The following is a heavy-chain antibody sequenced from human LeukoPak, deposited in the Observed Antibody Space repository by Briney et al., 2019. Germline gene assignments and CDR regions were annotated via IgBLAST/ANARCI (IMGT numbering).Heavy chain of an antibody. D-gene: IGHD3-10*01. V-gene: IGHV4-4*02. CDR3: ARVFPMVRGVTIDAFDI. CDR1: GGSISSSNW. J-gene: IGHJ3*02. CDR2: IYHSGST. Sequence: PSETLSLTCAVSGGSISSSNWWSWVRQPPGKGLEWIGEIYHSGSTNYNPSLKSRVTISVDKSKNQFSLKLSSVTAADTAGYYCARVFPMVRGVTIDAFDIWGQGTMVTVSS.